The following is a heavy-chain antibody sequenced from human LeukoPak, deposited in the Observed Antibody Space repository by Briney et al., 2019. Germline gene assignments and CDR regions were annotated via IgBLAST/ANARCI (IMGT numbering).Heavy chain of an antibody. D-gene: IGHD2-15*01. CDR1: GFSFSNYW. J-gene: IGHJ4*02. CDR3: ARAHGYCSGGSCYTEYFDY. CDR2: INSDGTNI. V-gene: IGHV3-74*01. Sequence: GGSLRLSCAASGFSFSNYWMHWVRQAPGKGLVWVSRINSDGTNIRYADSVKGRFTISRDNAKNTLYLQMNSLRAEDTAVYYCARAHGYCSGGSCYTEYFDYWGQGTLVTVSS.